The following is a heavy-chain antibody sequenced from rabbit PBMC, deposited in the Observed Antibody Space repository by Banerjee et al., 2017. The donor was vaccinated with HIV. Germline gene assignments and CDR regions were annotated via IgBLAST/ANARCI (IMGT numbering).Heavy chain of an antibody. CDR2: IYTGNSGTT. CDR3: ARDNSGYNL. V-gene: IGHV1S45*01. CDR1: GFSFSSSYW. Sequence: QEQLEESGGDLVQPEGSLTLTCTASGFSFSSSYWICWVRQAPGKGLEWIACIYTGNSGTTYYASWAKGRFTISRPSSTTVTLQMTSLTAADTATYFCARDNSGYNLWGPGTLVTVS. D-gene: IGHD1-1*01. J-gene: IGHJ4*01.